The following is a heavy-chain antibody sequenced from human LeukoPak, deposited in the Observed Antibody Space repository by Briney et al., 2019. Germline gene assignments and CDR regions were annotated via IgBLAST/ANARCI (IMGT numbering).Heavy chain of an antibody. V-gene: IGHV3-15*01. J-gene: IGHJ4*02. CDR3: TTDDYDSSGYYSDY. D-gene: IGHD3-22*01. CDR1: GFTFSNAW. CDR2: IKSKTDGGTT. Sequence: PGGSLRLSCAASGFTFSNAWMSWVRQAPGKGLEWVGRIKSKTDGGTTDYAAPVKGRFTISRDDSKNTLYLQMNSLKTEDTAVYYCTTDDYDSSGYYSDYWGQGTLVTVSS.